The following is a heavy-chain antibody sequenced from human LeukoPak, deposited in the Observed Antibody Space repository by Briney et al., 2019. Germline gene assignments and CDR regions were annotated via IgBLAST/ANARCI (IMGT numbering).Heavy chain of an antibody. CDR3: ARVAVDSRLRE. Sequence: PGGSLRLSCAASGFTFSSYWMSWVRQAPGKGLEWVANIRQDGSEKYYVDSVKGRFTISRDNAKNSLYLQMNSLRAEDTAVYYCARVAVDSRLREWGQGTLVTVSS. CDR2: IRQDGSEK. J-gene: IGHJ4*02. V-gene: IGHV3-7*01. CDR1: GFTFSSYW. D-gene: IGHD3-22*01.